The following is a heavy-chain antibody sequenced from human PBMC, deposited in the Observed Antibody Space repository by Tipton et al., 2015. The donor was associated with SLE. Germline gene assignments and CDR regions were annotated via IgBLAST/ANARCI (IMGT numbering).Heavy chain of an antibody. CDR2: IYYRGTA. CDR1: GYSISTSDSNW. D-gene: IGHD4-23*01. Sequence: LRLSSAVSGYSISTSDSNWWGWIRQPPGKGLEWIGYIYYRGTAYYNPSLRSRVTVSVDTSKNQFSLRLNSVTAVDTAVYYCARTFYGGGDAFDVWGQGTKVSVSS. J-gene: IGHJ3*01. CDR3: ARTFYGGGDAFDV. V-gene: IGHV4-28*01.